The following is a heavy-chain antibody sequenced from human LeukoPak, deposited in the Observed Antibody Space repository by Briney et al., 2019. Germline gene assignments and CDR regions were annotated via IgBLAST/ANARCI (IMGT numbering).Heavy chain of an antibody. Sequence: SETLSLTCAVSVYSISSCCYWGWIRQPPGKGLEWIGSIYHSGSTHYNVSLKGRVTMSVDTSKNQFSLKLSSVTAEDTAVYYCARDRRGNDELDYWGQGILVTVSS. J-gene: IGHJ4*02. V-gene: IGHV4-38-2*02. CDR3: ARDRRGNDELDY. CDR2: IYHSGST. CDR1: VYSISSCCY. D-gene: IGHD5-12*01.